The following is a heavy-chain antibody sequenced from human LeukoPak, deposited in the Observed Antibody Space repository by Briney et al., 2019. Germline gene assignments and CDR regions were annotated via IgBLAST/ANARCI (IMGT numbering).Heavy chain of an antibody. V-gene: IGHV4-39*06. CDR1: GGSISSSSYY. D-gene: IGHD2-21*01. Sequence: PSETLSLTCTVSGGSISSSSYYWGWIRQPPGKGLEWIGSIYYSGSTYYNPSLKSRVTISVDTSKNQFPLKLSSVTAADTAVYYCARDKFQIPLGMDVWGQGTTVTVSS. CDR3: ARDKFQIPLGMDV. CDR2: IYYSGST. J-gene: IGHJ6*02.